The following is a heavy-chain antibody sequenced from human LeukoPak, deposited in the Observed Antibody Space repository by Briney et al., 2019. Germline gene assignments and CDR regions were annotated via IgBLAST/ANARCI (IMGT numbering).Heavy chain of an antibody. J-gene: IGHJ6*03. V-gene: IGHV1-69*13. D-gene: IGHD6-19*01. CDR3: ARRGIAVAGFVYYYYYYMDV. CDR1: GGTFSSYA. Sequence: SVKVSCKASGGTFSSYAISWVRQAPGQGLEWMGGIIPIFGTAKYAQKFQGRVTITADESTSTAYMELSSLRSEDTAVYYCARRGIAVAGFVYYYYYYMDVWGKGTTVTISS. CDR2: IIPIFGTA.